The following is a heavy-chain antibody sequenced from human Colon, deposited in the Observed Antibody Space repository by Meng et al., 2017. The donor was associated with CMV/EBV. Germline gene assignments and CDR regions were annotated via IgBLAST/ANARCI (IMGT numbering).Heavy chain of an antibody. Sequence: GGSLRLSCAVSGFTVTNNFMTWVRQAPGKGLEWVSLSYNDGSTYYADSVKGRFTISRDTAKNTVYLRMNSLRPDDSAVYYCASTGCNNTNCPEDYNYYYGLGVWGQGTPVTVSS. CDR2: SYNDGST. J-gene: IGHJ6*02. D-gene: IGHD2-2*01. CDR1: GFTVTNNF. V-gene: IGHV3-53*01. CDR3: ASTGCNNTNCPEDYNYYYGLGV.